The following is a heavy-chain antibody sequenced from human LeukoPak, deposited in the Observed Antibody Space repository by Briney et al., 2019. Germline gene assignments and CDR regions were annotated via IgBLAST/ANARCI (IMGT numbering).Heavy chain of an antibody. CDR2: ISGSGGST. Sequence: PGGSLRLSCAASGFTVSSNYMSWVRQAPGKGLEWVSAISGSGGSTYYADSVKGRFTISRDNSKNTLYLQMNSLRAEDTAVYYCAKQDYDFWSGYYTVDYWGQGTLVTVSS. V-gene: IGHV3-23*01. D-gene: IGHD3-3*01. CDR1: GFTVSSNY. J-gene: IGHJ4*02. CDR3: AKQDYDFWSGYYTVDY.